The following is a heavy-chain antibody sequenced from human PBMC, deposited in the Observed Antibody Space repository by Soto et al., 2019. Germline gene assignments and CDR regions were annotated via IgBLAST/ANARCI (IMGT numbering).Heavy chain of an antibody. CDR1: EFTVSSNY. J-gene: IGHJ6*02. Sequence: LRLSCAASEFTVSSNYMSWVRRAPGRGLEWVAIIYRDGKTYYADSVRGRFIISRDNSKNTLDLQMNSLRVEDTAIYYCAREAFTVSGGTSPVRGGGIDVWGQGTTVTVSS. CDR3: AREAFTVSGGTSPVRGGGIDV. V-gene: IGHV3-53*01. D-gene: IGHD2-15*01. CDR2: IYRDGKT.